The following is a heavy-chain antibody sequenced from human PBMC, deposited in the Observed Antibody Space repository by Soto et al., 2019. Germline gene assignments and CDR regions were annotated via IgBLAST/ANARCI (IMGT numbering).Heavy chain of an antibody. CDR2: IYTSGST. CDR1: GGSISSYY. D-gene: IGHD6-19*01. V-gene: IGHV4-4*07. J-gene: IGHJ4*02. Sequence: QVQLQESGPGLVKPSETLSLTCTVSGGSISSYYWSWIRQRAGKGLEWIGRIYTSGSTNYNPSLKSRVTMSVDTSKSQFSLKRSSVTAADTAVYYCARRGDSSGWYYFDYWGQGTLVTVSS. CDR3: ARRGDSSGWYYFDY.